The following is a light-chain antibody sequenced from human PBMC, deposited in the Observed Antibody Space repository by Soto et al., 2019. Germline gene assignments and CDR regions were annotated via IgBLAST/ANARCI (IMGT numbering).Light chain of an antibody. V-gene: IGKV3-15*01. Sequence: EIVLTQSPATLSVFPGERATLSCRASHNIGSNLAWYQKKPGQAPRLLIFAASTRATGIPARVSGSVSGTEFTLTISSLQSEDFAVYHCQQYNKWPWTFGQGTKVEIK. J-gene: IGKJ1*01. CDR3: QQYNKWPWT. CDR1: HNIGSN. CDR2: AAS.